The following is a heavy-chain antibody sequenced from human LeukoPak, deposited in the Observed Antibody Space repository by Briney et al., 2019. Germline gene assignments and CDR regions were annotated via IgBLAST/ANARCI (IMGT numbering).Heavy chain of an antibody. CDR3: AREGCGSSCPHYYYYMDV. CDR2: IIPIFGTA. D-gene: IGHD6-13*01. V-gene: IGHV1-69*05. CDR1: GGTFSSYA. J-gene: IGHJ6*03. Sequence: ASVKVSCKASGGTFSSYAISWVRQAPGQGLEWMGGIIPIFGTANYAQKFQGRVTITTDESTSTAYMELSSLRSEDTAVYYCAREGCGSSCPHYYYYMDVWGKGTTVTVSS.